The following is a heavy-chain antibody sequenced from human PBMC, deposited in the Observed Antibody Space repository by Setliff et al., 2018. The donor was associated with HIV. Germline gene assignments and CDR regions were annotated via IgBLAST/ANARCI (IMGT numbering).Heavy chain of an antibody. CDR3: VRDLAREIAH. V-gene: IGHV3-7*01. D-gene: IGHD3-10*01. CDR1: GFTFSFDW. CDR2: LTPDGGQV. Sequence: TGGSLRLSCAASGFTFSFDWMSWVRQAPGKGLEWVASLTPDGGQVYYADSVRGRFTISRDNGKNSLTLQMNSLRAEDTGLYYCVRDLAREIAHWGQGTLVTVSS. J-gene: IGHJ4*02.